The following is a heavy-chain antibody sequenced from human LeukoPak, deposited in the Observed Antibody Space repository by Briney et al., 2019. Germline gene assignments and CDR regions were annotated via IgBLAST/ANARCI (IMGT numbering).Heavy chain of an antibody. CDR3: ARYSSTISWYFFDY. J-gene: IGHJ4*02. D-gene: IGHD6-13*01. V-gene: IGHV3-7*01. Sequence: GGSLRLSCAASGFTFSSYSMNWVRQAPGKGLEWVANIKQDGSEKYSVDSVEGRFTISRDNAKNSLYLQMDSLRAEDTAVYYCARYSSTISWYFFDYWGQGTLVTVSS. CDR1: GFTFSSYS. CDR2: IKQDGSEK.